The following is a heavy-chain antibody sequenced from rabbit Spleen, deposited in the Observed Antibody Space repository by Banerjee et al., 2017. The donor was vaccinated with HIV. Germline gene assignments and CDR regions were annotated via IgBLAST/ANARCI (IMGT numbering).Heavy chain of an antibody. D-gene: IGHD7-1*01. V-gene: IGHV1S45*01. CDR3: ARRGYGNFGTGMDL. Sequence: QEQLVESGGDLVKPEGSLTLTCTASGFSFSSSYYMCWVRQAPGKGLEWIACIYAGSSGSTYYASWAKGRFTISKTSSTTVTLQMTSLTAADTATYFCARRGYGNFGTGMDLWGPGTLVTVS. CDR1: GFSFSSSYY. CDR2: IYAGSSGST. J-gene: IGHJ4*01.